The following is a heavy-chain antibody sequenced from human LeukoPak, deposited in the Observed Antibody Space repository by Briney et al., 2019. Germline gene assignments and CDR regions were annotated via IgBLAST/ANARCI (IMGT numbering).Heavy chain of an antibody. Sequence: PGGSLRLSCAASGITFSSYGMHWVRQAPGKGLEWVAFIRYDGSNKYYADSVKGRFTISRDNSKNTLYLQMNSLRAEDTAVYYCARGRIAAAANFDYWGQGTLVTVSS. CDR2: IRYDGSNK. CDR1: GITFSSYG. V-gene: IGHV3-30*02. CDR3: ARGRIAAAANFDY. D-gene: IGHD6-13*01. J-gene: IGHJ4*02.